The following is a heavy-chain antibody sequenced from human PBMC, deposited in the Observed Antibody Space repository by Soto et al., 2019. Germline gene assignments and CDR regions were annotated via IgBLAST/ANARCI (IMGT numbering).Heavy chain of an antibody. CDR1: GFTFSSAA. CDR2: ISGTDSRT. D-gene: IGHD4-4*01. Sequence: GSLRLSFTASGFTFSSAAMNCVRQAPGKGLEWVSIISGTDSRTYYADSVKGRFTISRDNSRNTLYLDMISLRAEDTAVYYCARSLDIHYKNWFDPWGHGTLVTVSS. J-gene: IGHJ5*02. V-gene: IGHV3-23*01. CDR3: ARSLDIHYKNWFDP.